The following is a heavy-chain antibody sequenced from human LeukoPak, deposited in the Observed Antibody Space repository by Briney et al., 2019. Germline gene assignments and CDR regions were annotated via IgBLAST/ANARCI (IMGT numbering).Heavy chain of an antibody. V-gene: IGHV4-38-2*02. J-gene: IGHJ4*02. CDR3: ARDVPGRDYYDSSGPG. CDR2: IYHSGST. D-gene: IGHD3-22*01. Sequence: KPSETLSLTCTVSGYSISSGYYWGWIRQPPGKGLEWIGSIYHSGSTYYNPSLKSRVTISVDTSKNQFSLKLSSVTAADTAVYYCARDVPGRDYYDSSGPGWCQGTLVTVSS. CDR1: GYSISSGYY.